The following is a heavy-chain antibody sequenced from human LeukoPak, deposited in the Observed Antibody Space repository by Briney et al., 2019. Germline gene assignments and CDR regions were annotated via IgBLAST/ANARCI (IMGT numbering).Heavy chain of an antibody. J-gene: IGHJ5*02. CDR3: ARPAYSSCLSRHFDP. V-gene: IGHV5-51*01. CDR1: GYSFSTYW. CDR2: IYPRDSEI. D-gene: IGHD6-13*01. Sequence: GESLKISCEGSGYSFSTYWIAWVRQMPGKGLEWMGSIYPRDSEIRYSPSFQGQVTISADNSISTAYLQWGSLKASDTAMYYCARPAYSSCLSRHFDPWGQGTLVTVSS.